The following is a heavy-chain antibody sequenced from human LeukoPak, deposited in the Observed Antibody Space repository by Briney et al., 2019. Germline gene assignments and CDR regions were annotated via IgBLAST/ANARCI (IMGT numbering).Heavy chain of an antibody. Sequence: PSETLSLTCTASGGSINSGSYYWSWIRQPAGKGLEWIGRIYTSGSTNYNPSLKSRVTISVDTSKNQFSLKLSSVTAADTAVYYCARVSGYYDFWSGYSIDYWGQGTLVTVSS. CDR1: GGSINSGSYY. D-gene: IGHD3-3*01. CDR2: IYTSGST. CDR3: ARVSGYYDFWSGYSIDY. V-gene: IGHV4-61*02. J-gene: IGHJ4*02.